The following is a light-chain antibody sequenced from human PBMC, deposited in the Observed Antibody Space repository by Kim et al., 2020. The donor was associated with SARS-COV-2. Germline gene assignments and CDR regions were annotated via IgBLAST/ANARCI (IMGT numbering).Light chain of an antibody. CDR2: GNS. V-gene: IGLV1-40*01. CDR1: SSNIGAGYD. Sequence: RVTISCTGGSSNIGAGYDVPWYQQLPGTAPKLLIYGNSNRPSGVPDRFSGSKSGTSASLAITGLQAEDEADYYCQSYDSSLSGRVFGGGTQLTVL. J-gene: IGLJ3*02. CDR3: QSYDSSLSGRV.